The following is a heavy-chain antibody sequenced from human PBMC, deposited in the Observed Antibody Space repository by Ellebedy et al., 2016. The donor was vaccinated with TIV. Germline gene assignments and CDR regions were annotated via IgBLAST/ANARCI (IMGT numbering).Heavy chain of an antibody. J-gene: IGHJ4*02. Sequence: MPSETLSLTCTVSGGSISSYYWSWIRQPPGKGLEWIGYIYYSGSTNYNPSLKSRFTISVDTSKNQFSLKLSSAAAADTAVYYCARFAEMATIIFDYWGQGTLVTVSS. D-gene: IGHD5-24*01. CDR3: ARFAEMATIIFDY. V-gene: IGHV4-59*08. CDR2: IYYSGST. CDR1: GGSISSYY.